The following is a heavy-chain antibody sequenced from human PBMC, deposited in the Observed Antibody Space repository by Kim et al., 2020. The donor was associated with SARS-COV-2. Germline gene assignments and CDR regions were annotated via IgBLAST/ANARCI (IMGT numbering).Heavy chain of an antibody. Sequence: SETLSLTCTVSGGSISSSSYYWGWIRQPPGKGLEWIGSIYYSGSTYYNPSLKSRVTISVDTSKNQFSLKLSSVTAADTAVYYCARQGQLWYDAFDIWGQGTMVTVSS. CDR2: IYYSGST. V-gene: IGHV4-39*01. D-gene: IGHD5-18*01. J-gene: IGHJ3*02. CDR1: GGSISSSSYY. CDR3: ARQGQLWYDAFDI.